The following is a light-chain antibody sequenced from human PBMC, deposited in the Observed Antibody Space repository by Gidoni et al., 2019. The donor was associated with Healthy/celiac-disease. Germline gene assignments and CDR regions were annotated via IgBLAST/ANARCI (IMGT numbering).Light chain of an antibody. Sequence: DIQMTQSPSSVSASVGDRVTITCRASQGSSSWLAWYPQKPGKAPKLLIYAASSLQSGVPSRFSGSVSGTAFTLTLSSLQPEDFATYYCQQANSFPPTFGQXTRLEIK. CDR1: QGSSSW. CDR2: AAS. V-gene: IGKV1D-12*01. J-gene: IGKJ5*01. CDR3: QQANSFPPT.